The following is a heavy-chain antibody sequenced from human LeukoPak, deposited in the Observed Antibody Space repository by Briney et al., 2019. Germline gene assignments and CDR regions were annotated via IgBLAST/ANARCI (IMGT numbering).Heavy chain of an antibody. CDR1: GFTFSSYA. V-gene: IGHV3-23*01. J-gene: IGHJ6*03. CDR3: AKELRYFRPAPLSYYYMDV. Sequence: PGGSLILSCAASGFTFSSYAMSRVRQAPGKGLEWVSAISCSGGSTYYADSVKGRFTISRDNSKNTLYLQMNSLRAEDTAVYYCAKELRYFRPAPLSYYYMDVWGKGTTVTVSS. CDR2: ISCSGGST. D-gene: IGHD3-9*01.